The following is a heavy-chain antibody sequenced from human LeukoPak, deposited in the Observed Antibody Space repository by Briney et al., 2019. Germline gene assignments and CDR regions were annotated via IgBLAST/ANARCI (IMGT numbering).Heavy chain of an antibody. Sequence: PSETLSLTCTMSGGSIINYYWTWIRQPPGKGLEWIGHIYYSGGTNYNPSLKSRVTISVDTSKKEFSLKLSSVTAADTAVYYCARIAVVTQGDAFDLWGRGTLVTVSS. D-gene: IGHD4-23*01. J-gene: IGHJ3*01. CDR3: ARIAVVTQGDAFDL. V-gene: IGHV4-59*01. CDR2: IYYSGGT. CDR1: GGSIINYY.